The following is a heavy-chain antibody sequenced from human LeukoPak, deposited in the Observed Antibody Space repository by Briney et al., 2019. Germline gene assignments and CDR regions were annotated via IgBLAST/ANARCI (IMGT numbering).Heavy chain of an antibody. CDR3: ARETPYCSSTSCSNHSDY. J-gene: IGHJ4*02. CDR1: GGSISSGGYY. Sequence: SETLSLTCTVSGGSISSGGYYWSWLRQHPGKGLEWIGYIYYSGSTYYNPSLKSRVTISVDTSKNQFSLKLSSVTAADTAVYYCARETPYCSSTSCSNHSDYWGQGTLVTVSS. CDR2: IYYSGST. D-gene: IGHD2-2*01. V-gene: IGHV4-31*03.